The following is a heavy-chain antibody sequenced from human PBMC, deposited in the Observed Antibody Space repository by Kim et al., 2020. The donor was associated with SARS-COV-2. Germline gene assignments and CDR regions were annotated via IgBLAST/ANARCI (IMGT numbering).Heavy chain of an antibody. CDR2: ITHSGST. J-gene: IGHJ6*03. Sequence: SETLSLTCAVFGESFSDYSWTWIRQSPGKGLEWIGEITHSGSTKYNPSLKSRVTISVDTSKNQFSLKVTSVTAADTAIYYCARGRVGIIPSPILGLGPFWKYYSMDVWDKGATVTVS. CDR1: GESFSDYS. D-gene: IGHD3-3*01. V-gene: IGHV4-34*01. CDR3: ARGRVGIIPSPILGLGPFWKYYSMDV.